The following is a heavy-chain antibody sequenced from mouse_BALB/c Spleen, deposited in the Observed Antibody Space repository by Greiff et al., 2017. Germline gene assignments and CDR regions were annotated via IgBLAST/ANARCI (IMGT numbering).Heavy chain of an antibody. Sequence: EVKLVESGGGLVKPGGSLKLSCAASGFTFSSYTMSWVRQTPEKRLEWVATISSGGSYTYYPDSVKGRFTISRDNAKNTLYLQMSSLKSEDTAMYYCARHGYDWYFDVWGAGTTVTVSS. CDR1: GFTFSSYT. D-gene: IGHD2-2*01. J-gene: IGHJ1*01. CDR2: ISSGGSYT. CDR3: ARHGYDWYFDV. V-gene: IGHV5-6-4*01.